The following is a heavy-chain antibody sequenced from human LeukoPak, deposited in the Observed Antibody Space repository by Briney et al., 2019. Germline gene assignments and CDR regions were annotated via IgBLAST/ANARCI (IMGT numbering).Heavy chain of an antibody. CDR3: ARVAVWFGESKHYYFDY. CDR1: GYTFTSYY. D-gene: IGHD3-10*01. J-gene: IGHJ4*02. V-gene: IGHV1-46*01. CDR2: INPSGGST. Sequence: GASVKVSCKASGYTFTSYYMHWVRQAPGQGLEWMGIINPSGGSTSYAQKFQGRVTMTRDTSTSTVYMELSSLRSEDTAVYYCARVAVWFGESKHYYFDYWAQGTLVTVSS.